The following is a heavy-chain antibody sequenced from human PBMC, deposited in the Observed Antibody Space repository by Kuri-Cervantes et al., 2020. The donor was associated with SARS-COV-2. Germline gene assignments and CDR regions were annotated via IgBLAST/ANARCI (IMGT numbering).Heavy chain of an antibody. CDR3: ARELGGGSV. D-gene: IGHD2-15*01. V-gene: IGHV3-21*01. CDR2: ISSSSSYI. Sequence: LSLTCAASGFTFSSYSMNWVRQAPGKGLEWVSSISSSSSYIYYADSVKGRFTIPRDNAKNSLYLQMNSLRAEDTAVYYCARELGGGSVWGQGTLVTVSS. J-gene: IGHJ4*02. CDR1: GFTFSSYS.